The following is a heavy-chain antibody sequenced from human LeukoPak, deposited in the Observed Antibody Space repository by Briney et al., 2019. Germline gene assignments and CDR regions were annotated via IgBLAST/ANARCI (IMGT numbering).Heavy chain of an antibody. Sequence: ASVKVSCKASGYTFTSYGISWVRQAPGQGLEWMGWISAYNGNTNYAQKLQGRVTVTTDTSMSTAYMELRSLRSDDTAVYYCARDSELWFGDKLGMDVWGQGTTVTVSS. D-gene: IGHD3-10*01. CDR3: ARDSELWFGDKLGMDV. J-gene: IGHJ6*02. CDR2: ISAYNGNT. CDR1: GYTFTSYG. V-gene: IGHV1-18*01.